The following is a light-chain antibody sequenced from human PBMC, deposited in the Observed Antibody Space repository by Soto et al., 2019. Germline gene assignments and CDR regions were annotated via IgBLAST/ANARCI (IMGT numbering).Light chain of an antibody. V-gene: IGLV2-23*02. J-gene: IGLJ1*01. CDR2: EVS. CDR3: CSYAGSSTYV. Sequence: QSVLAQPASVSGSPGQSITISCTGTSSDVGSYNLVSWYQQHPGKAPKLMIYEVSKRPSGVSNRFSGSKSGNTASLTISGLQAVDEADYDCCSYAGSSTYVFGTGTKVTVL. CDR1: SSDVGSYNL.